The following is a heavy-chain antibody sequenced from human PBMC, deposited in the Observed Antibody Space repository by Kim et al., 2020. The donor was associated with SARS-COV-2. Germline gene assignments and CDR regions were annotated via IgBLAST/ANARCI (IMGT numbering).Heavy chain of an antibody. CDR3: ARLVSIAARRGLDY. D-gene: IGHD6-6*01. CDR2: IYYSGST. Sequence: SETLSLTCTVSGGSISSYYWSWIRQPPGKGLEWIGYIYYSGSTNYNPSLKSRVTISVDTSKNQFSLKLSSVTAADTAVYYCARLVSIAARRGLDYWGQGTLVTVSS. J-gene: IGHJ4*02. V-gene: IGHV4-59*08. CDR1: GGSISSYY.